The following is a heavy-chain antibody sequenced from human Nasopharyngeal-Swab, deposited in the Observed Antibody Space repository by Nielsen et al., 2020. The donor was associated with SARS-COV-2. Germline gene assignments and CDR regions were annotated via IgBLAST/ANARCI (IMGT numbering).Heavy chain of an antibody. CDR3: ARLTTQIQLWEMDV. D-gene: IGHD5-18*01. J-gene: IGHJ6*04. CDR2: IKQDGSEK. CDR1: GFTFSSYS. Sequence: GGSLRLSCAASGFTFSSYSMNWVRKAQGKGLEWVANIKQDGSEKYYVDSVKGRFTISRDNAKNSLYLQMNSLRAEDTAVYYCARLTTQIQLWEMDVWGKGTTVTVSS. V-gene: IGHV3-7*01.